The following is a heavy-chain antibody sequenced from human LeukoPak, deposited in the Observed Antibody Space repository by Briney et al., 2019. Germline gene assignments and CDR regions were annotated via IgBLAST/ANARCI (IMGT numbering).Heavy chain of an antibody. Sequence: KPSETLSLTCTVSGGSISSYYWSWIRQPPGKGLEWIGYIYYSGSTNYNPSLKSRVTISVDTSKIQFSLKLSSVTAADTAVYYCARHDSSGYYFSWLNYWGQGTLVTVSS. CDR2: IYYSGST. J-gene: IGHJ4*02. CDR1: GGSISSYY. D-gene: IGHD3-22*01. CDR3: ARHDSSGYYFSWLNY. V-gene: IGHV4-59*08.